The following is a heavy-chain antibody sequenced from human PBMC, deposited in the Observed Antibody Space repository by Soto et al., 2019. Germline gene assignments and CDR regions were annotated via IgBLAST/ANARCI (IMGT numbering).Heavy chain of an antibody. Sequence: QVRLEESGPGLVKPSETLSLICSVSGGSVNNANYFWNWIRHHPENGLEWIGYIYYSGSTRYNPSFKTRATLSIDTSKTPFSLRLNSVTVADTAVYFCARDADYGGSPGGMDVWGRGTTVTVSS. CDR1: GGSVNNANYF. CDR3: ARDADYGGSPGGMDV. J-gene: IGHJ6*02. D-gene: IGHD4-17*01. CDR2: IYYSGST. V-gene: IGHV4-31*03.